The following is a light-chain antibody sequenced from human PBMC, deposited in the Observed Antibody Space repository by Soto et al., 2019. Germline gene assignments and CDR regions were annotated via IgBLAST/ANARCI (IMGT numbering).Light chain of an antibody. CDR3: MQALQTPRT. CDR1: QSLLHSNGYNY. CDR2: LGS. V-gene: IGKV2-28*01. J-gene: IGKJ1*01. Sequence: DIVMTQSPLSLPVTPGEPASISCRSSQSLLHSNGYNYLDWYLQKPGQSPQLLIYLGSNRASGVPDRVSGSGSGTDFTLKISRVEAGDVGVYYCMQALQTPRTFGQGTKVEIK.